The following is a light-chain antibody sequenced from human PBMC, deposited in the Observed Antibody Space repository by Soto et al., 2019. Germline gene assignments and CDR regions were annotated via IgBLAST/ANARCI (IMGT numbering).Light chain of an antibody. V-gene: IGLV1-40*01. CDR2: GNN. CDR1: SSDIGAGYD. J-gene: IGLJ2*01. CDR3: QSYDSSLSVVV. Sequence: QSVLTQTPSVSGAPGQRVTISCTGSSSDIGAGYDVRWYQQLPGTAPKLLIYGNNHRPSGVPDRFSGSKSGTSASLAITGLQAEDEAYYYCQSYDSSLSVVVFGGGTKLTVL.